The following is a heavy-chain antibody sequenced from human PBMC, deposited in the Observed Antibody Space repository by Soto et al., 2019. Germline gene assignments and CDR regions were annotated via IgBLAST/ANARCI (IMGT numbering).Heavy chain of an antibody. Sequence: GGSLRLSCVASGFTFRDFYLTWIRQGPGKGLEWISYISGSGDRIKYADSVKGRFTISRDTSKNSLYLQMNSLKVEDTGVYFCARGAKPTPDNYYGMDVWGQGTTVTVSS. CDR3: ARGAKPTPDNYYGMDV. J-gene: IGHJ6*02. CDR2: ISGSGDRI. CDR1: GFTFRDFY. V-gene: IGHV3-11*04. D-gene: IGHD4-17*01.